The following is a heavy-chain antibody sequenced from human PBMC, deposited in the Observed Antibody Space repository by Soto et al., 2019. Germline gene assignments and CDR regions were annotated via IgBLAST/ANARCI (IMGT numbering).Heavy chain of an antibody. CDR2: ISYDGSNK. CDR3: AREMWLSLQTPADY. Sequence: QVQLVESGGGVVQPGRSLRLSCAASGFTFSSYGMHWVRQAPGKGLEWVAVISYDGSNKYYADSVKGRFTISRDNSKNTLYLQMNSLRAEDTAVYYCAREMWLSLQTPADYWGQGTLVTVSS. D-gene: IGHD3-22*01. CDR1: GFTFSSYG. V-gene: IGHV3-30*03. J-gene: IGHJ4*02.